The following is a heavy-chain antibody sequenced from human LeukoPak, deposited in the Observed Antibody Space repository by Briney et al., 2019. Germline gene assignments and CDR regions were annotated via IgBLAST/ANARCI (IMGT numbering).Heavy chain of an antibody. CDR2: IRSKAYGGTT. V-gene: IGHV3-49*03. D-gene: IGHD3-10*01. CDR3: ARRLYGSGSLDI. J-gene: IGHJ3*02. CDR1: GFTFGDYC. Sequence: PGGSLRLSCPASGFTFGDYCMSWFRQAPGKGLEWVGFIRSKAYGGTTEYAASVKGRFTISRDDSKSIAYLQMNSLKTEDTAVYYCARRLYGSGSLDIWGQGTMVTASS.